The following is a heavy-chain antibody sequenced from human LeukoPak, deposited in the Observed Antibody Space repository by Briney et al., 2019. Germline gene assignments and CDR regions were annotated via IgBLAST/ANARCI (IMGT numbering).Heavy chain of an antibody. CDR3: AREGPNYFDF. CDR1: GFSLANVW. V-gene: IGHV3-53*01. J-gene: IGHJ4*02. Sequence: GGSLRLSCAASGFSLANVWLHWIRQAPGKGLEWVAVIYSGGPTYYADSVKGRFTISRDNSKNTLYLQMNSLRAEDTAVYYCAREGPNYFDFWGQGTLVTVSS. CDR2: IYSGGPT.